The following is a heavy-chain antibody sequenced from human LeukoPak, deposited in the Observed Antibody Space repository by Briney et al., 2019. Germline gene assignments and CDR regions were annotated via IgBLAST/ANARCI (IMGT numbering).Heavy chain of an antibody. V-gene: IGHV1-2*06. Sequence: ASVKVSCKASGCTFTGYYMHWVRQAPGQGLEWMGRINPNSGGTNYAQKFQGRVTMTRDTSISTAYMELSRLRSDDTAVYYCASNLPKYYYDSSGSPYYYYGMDVWGQGTTVTASS. D-gene: IGHD3-22*01. CDR3: ASNLPKYYYDSSGSPYYYYGMDV. J-gene: IGHJ6*02. CDR2: INPNSGGT. CDR1: GCTFTGYY.